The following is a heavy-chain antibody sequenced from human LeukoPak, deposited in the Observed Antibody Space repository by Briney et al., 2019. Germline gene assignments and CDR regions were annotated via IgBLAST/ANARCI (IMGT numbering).Heavy chain of an antibody. V-gene: IGHV3-66*02. CDR3: SRGRMGTKSFDY. J-gene: IGHJ4*02. CDR2: ISSGGST. CDR1: GFTVRSNY. D-gene: IGHD5-24*01. Sequence: HPGESLRLSCAASGFTVRSNYKSWVRQAPGKGLEWVSVISSGGSTYCADSVKGRFTISRDSSKNTLYLQMKSLRAEDTALYYCSRGRMGTKSFDYWGQGTLVTVSS.